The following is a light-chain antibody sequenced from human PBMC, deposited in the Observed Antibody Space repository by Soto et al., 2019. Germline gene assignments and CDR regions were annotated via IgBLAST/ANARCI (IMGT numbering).Light chain of an antibody. J-gene: IGKJ3*01. CDR3: QQYNNGPPLT. V-gene: IGKV3-15*01. Sequence: EIVMTQSPATLSVSPGERVTLSCRASQSVSSSLAWYQQKPGQAPRLLIYGASTRATGIPARFSGSGSGTEFTLTISSLQSEDCAVYYCQQYNNGPPLTFGPGTKVDIK. CDR2: GAS. CDR1: QSVSSS.